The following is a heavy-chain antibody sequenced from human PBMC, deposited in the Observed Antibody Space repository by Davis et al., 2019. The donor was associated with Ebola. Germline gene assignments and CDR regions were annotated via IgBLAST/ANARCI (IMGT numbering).Heavy chain of an antibody. CDR1: GFTFSSYW. CDR3: AKDTPGRYDFWSGYWDY. V-gene: IGHV3-74*01. J-gene: IGHJ4*02. D-gene: IGHD3-3*01. CDR2: INSDGSST. Sequence: HTGGSLRLSCAASGFTFSSYWMHLVRQAPGKGLVWVSHINSDGSSTSYADSVKCRFTISRDNSKNTLYLQMNSLRAEDTAVYYCAKDTPGRYDFWSGYWDYWGQGTLVTVSS.